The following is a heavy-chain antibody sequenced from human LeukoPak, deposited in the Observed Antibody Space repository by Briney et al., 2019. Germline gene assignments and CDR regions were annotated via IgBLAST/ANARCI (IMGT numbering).Heavy chain of an antibody. D-gene: IGHD6-19*01. J-gene: IGHJ4*02. CDR1: GFPFSDYV. Sequence: GGSLRLSCAASGFPFSDYVMHWVRQAPGKGLEWVAVIRYDGNNKYYTDSVKGRFTISRDNSKNMLYLQMNSLGTEDTAVYYCAKDRWGAVASFDYWGQGTLVTVSS. V-gene: IGHV3-30*02. CDR3: AKDRWGAVASFDY. CDR2: IRYDGNNK.